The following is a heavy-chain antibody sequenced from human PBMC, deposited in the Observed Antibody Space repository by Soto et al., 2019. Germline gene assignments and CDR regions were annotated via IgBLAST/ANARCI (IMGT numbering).Heavy chain of an antibody. CDR3: ARYRVATIGGFDY. J-gene: IGHJ4*02. Sequence: QVHLQESGPGLVKPSGTLSLTCAVSCGSISSSNWWSWVRQPPGKGVEWIWEIYHSGSTNYNPSLQSRITISVDKSKNQVSLKLSTVTAADTAVYYCARYRVATIGGFDYWCQGTLVTVSS. CDR1: CGSISSSNW. CDR2: IYHSGST. V-gene: IGHV4-4*02. D-gene: IGHD5-12*01.